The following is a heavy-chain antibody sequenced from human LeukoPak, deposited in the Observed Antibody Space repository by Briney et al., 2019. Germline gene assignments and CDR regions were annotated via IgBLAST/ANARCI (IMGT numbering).Heavy chain of an antibody. J-gene: IGHJ3*02. V-gene: IGHV1-69*05. Sequence: SVKVSCKASGGTFSSYAISWVRQAPGQGLEWMGGIIPIFGTANYAQKLQGRVTMTTDTSTSTAYMELRSLRSDDTAVYYCAIRDYGGNLDAFDIWGQGTMVTVSS. CDR1: GGTFSSYA. CDR3: AIRDYGGNLDAFDI. CDR2: IIPIFGTA. D-gene: IGHD4-23*01.